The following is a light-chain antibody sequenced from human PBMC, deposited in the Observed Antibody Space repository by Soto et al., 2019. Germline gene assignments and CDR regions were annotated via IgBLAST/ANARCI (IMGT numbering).Light chain of an antibody. CDR2: DAS. V-gene: IGKV1-33*01. Sequence: DIQMTQSPSSLSASVGDRVTITCQASQDITNYLNWYQQKAGKAPKLLIYDASDLDTGVPSRFSGSGSGTDFTSTISGLQAEDIATCYCQQHDSRPLTFGGGTKVEIK. CDR3: QQHDSRPLT. J-gene: IGKJ4*01. CDR1: QDITNY.